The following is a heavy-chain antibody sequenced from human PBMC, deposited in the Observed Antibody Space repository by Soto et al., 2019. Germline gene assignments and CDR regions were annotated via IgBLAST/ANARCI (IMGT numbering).Heavy chain of an antibody. Sequence: ASVKVSCKASGGTFSSYTISWVRQAPGQGLEWMGRIIPILGIANYAQKFQGRVTITADKSTSTAYMELSSLRSEDTAVYYCARGYASSGYPFDYWGQGTLVTVSS. CDR1: GGTFSSYT. J-gene: IGHJ4*02. D-gene: IGHD3-22*01. V-gene: IGHV1-69*02. CDR2: IIPILGIA. CDR3: ARGYASSGYPFDY.